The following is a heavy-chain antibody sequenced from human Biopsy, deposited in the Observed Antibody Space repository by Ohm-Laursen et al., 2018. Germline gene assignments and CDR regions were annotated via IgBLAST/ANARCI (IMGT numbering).Heavy chain of an antibody. CDR3: ARVGAGAPSIDYFDY. CDR2: IYYSGST. J-gene: IGHJ4*02. V-gene: IGHV4-59*11. D-gene: IGHD1-26*01. Sequence: TLSLTCAVSGGSIYNLFWSWIRQPPGKGLEWIGYIYYSGSTNYNPSLRSRVTISVDRSKNQFSLELSSVTAADTAVYYCARVGAGAPSIDYFDYWGQGALVTVSS. CDR1: GGSIYNLF.